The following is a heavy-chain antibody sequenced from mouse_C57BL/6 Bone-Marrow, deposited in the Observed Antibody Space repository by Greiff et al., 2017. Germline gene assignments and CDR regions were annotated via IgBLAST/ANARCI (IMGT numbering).Heavy chain of an antibody. D-gene: IGHD2-12*01. V-gene: IGHV3-8*01. Sequence: EVQRVESGPGLAKPSQTLSLTCSVTGYSITSDYWNWIRKFPANKLEYMGYISYSGSTYYNPSLKSRISITRDTSKNQYYLQLNSVTTEDTATYYCARSFSLRRGAMDYWGQGTSVTVSS. J-gene: IGHJ4*01. CDR1: GYSITSDY. CDR2: ISYSGST. CDR3: ARSFSLRRGAMDY.